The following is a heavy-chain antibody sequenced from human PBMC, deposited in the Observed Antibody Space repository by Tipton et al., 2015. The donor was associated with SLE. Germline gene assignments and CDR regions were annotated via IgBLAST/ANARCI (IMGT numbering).Heavy chain of an antibody. CDR2: ILYSGST. CDR3: ARHQIGDAFDL. Sequence: TLSLTCTVSGGSITNYYWSWIGQPPGKGLECIGYILYSGSTNYNPPLKSRITISVDTSKNTFSLKLTSVTAADTAIYYCARHQIGDAFDLWGQGTVVTVSS. CDR1: GGSITNYY. J-gene: IGHJ3*01. V-gene: IGHV4-59*08.